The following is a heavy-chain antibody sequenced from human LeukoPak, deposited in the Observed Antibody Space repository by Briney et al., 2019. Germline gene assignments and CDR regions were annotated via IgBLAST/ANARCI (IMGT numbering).Heavy chain of an antibody. D-gene: IGHD6-13*01. CDR3: ARAGSSSWYLGAFDI. CDR2: IRYDGSNK. CDR1: GFTFSSYA. J-gene: IGHJ3*02. V-gene: IGHV3-30*14. Sequence: PGGSLRLSCAASGFTFSSYAMHWVRQAPGKGLEWVAFIRYDGSNKYYADSVKGRFTISRDNSKNTLYLQMNSLRAEDTAVYYCARAGSSSWYLGAFDIWGQGTMVTVSS.